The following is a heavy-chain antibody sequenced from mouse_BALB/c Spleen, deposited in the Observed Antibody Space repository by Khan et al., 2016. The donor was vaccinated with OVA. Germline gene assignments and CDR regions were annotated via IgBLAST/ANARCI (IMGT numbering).Heavy chain of an antibody. CDR2: IYPGTGTT. CDR1: GYTFTSYW. Sequence: VQLVESGAELVKPGASVKLSCKTSGYTFTSYWIQWVKQRPGQGLGWIGQIYPGTGTTSYKENFKGQATLTVDTSANTAYMQFSSLTSEDSSFYFCARSYLCSYEFDYWGQGTLVTVSP. J-gene: IGHJ3*01. V-gene: IGHV1S132*01. CDR3: ARSYLCSYEFDY. D-gene: IGHD1-1*01.